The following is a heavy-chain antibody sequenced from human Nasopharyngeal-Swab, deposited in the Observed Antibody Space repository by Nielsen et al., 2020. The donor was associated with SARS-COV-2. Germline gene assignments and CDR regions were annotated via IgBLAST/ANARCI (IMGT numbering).Heavy chain of an antibody. CDR3: ARVSILKVVVVGYYYYMDV. J-gene: IGHJ6*03. Sequence: WIRQPPGKGLEWIGEIYHSGSTDYNPSLKSRVTISVDKSKNQFSLKLSSVTAADTAVYYCARVSILKVVVVGYYYYMDVWGQGTTVTVSS. CDR2: IYHSGST. V-gene: IGHV4-4*02. D-gene: IGHD2-15*01.